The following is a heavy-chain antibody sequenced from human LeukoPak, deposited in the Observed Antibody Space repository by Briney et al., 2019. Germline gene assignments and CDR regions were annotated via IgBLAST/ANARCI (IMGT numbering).Heavy chain of an antibody. J-gene: IGHJ4*02. V-gene: IGHV3-53*01. CDR2: IYSGGST. CDR1: GVTASSNY. Sequence: GGSLRLSCAASGVTASSNYMSGVRQARRKGLEWVSVIYSGGSTYYADSVKGRFTISRDNSKNTLYLQMNSLRAEDTAVYYCAREVTGTGDYFDSWGQGTLVTVSS. D-gene: IGHD1-1*01. CDR3: AREVTGTGDYFDS.